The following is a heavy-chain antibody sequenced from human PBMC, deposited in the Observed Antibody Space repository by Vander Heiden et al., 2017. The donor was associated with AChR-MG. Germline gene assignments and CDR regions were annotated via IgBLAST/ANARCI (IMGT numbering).Heavy chain of an antibody. CDR3: ARGGVYSGSYYGFDYFDY. Sequence: QVQLVQSGAEVKKPGASVKVSCTASGYTFTSYYGHWVRQAPGQGLEWMGIINPSGGSTSYAQKFQGRVTMTRDTSTSTVYMELSSLRSEDTAVYYCARGGVYSGSYYGFDYFDYWGQGTLVTVSS. D-gene: IGHD1-26*01. CDR1: GYTFTSYY. V-gene: IGHV1-46*01. CDR2: INPSGGST. J-gene: IGHJ4*02.